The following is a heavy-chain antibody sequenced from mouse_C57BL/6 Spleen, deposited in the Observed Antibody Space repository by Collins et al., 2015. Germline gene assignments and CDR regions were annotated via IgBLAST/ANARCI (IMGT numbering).Heavy chain of an antibody. CDR1: GFSFSNYW. CDR2: IRLKSDNYAI. J-gene: IGHJ1*03. Sequence: EVKLEESGGGLVQPGGSMKLSCVASGFSFSNYWMNWVRQSPEKGLEWVAQIRLKSDNYAIYYAESVKGRFTISRDDSKSSVYLQMNNLRAEDTGIYYCTGLTVTVTEGYWYFDVWGTGTTVTVSS. V-gene: IGHV6-3*01. CDR3: TGLTVTVTEGYWYFDV. D-gene: IGHD1-1*01.